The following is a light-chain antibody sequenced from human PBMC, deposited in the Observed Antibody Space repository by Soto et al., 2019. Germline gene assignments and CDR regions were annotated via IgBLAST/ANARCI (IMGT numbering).Light chain of an antibody. CDR2: EVS. CDR3: SSYVGSNIL. V-gene: IGLV2-8*01. Sequence: QSALTQPPSASGSPGQSVTISCTGTSSDVGGYNFVSWYQQHPGKAPKLMIYEVSKRPSGVPDRFSGSKSGNTASLTVSGLQAEDEADYYCSSYVGSNILFGGGTKLTVL. J-gene: IGLJ2*01. CDR1: SSDVGGYNF.